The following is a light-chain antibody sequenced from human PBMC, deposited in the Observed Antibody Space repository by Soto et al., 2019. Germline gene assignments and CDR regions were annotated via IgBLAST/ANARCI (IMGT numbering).Light chain of an antibody. Sequence: IVWTQSPGTLSLSPGERTTLSCRASQSISRYLAWYQQKPGQGPRLLIYGASSRATGIPARFSGSGSGTEFILTISSLQSEDFAVYYCQQYNNWPPVTFGGGTKVDIK. CDR3: QQYNNWPPVT. V-gene: IGKV3-15*01. CDR1: QSISRY. J-gene: IGKJ4*01. CDR2: GAS.